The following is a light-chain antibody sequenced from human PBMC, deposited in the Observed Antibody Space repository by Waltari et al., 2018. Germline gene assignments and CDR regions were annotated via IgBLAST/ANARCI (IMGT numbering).Light chain of an antibody. Sequence: EIVLTQSPATLSLSPGERATLSCRASQSVRSFLAWYQQKPGQAPRLLIHDASNRATGIPVRFSGRGSGTDFTLTISSLEPEDFAVYYCQQRINWPLTFGGGTKVEIK. J-gene: IGKJ4*01. V-gene: IGKV3-11*01. CDR3: QQRINWPLT. CDR1: QSVRSF. CDR2: DAS.